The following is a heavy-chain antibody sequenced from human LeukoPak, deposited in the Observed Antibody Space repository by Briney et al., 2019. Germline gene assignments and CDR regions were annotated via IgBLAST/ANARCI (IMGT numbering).Heavy chain of an antibody. J-gene: IGHJ4*02. CDR3: ARVAGIAARPDF. D-gene: IGHD6-6*01. V-gene: IGHV1-2*02. CDR1: GYTFTGYY. CDR2: INPNSGDT. Sequence: ASVKVSCKASGYTFTGYYMHWVRQPPGQGLEWMGWINPNSGDTNYPQKFQGRVTMTRDMSISAAFMELSRLTSDDTAVYYCARVAGIAARPDFWGQGTLVTVSS.